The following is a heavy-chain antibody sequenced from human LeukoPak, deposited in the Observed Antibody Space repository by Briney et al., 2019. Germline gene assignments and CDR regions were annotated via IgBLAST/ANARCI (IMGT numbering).Heavy chain of an antibody. CDR2: IYYSGST. Sequence: SETLSLTCTGSGGSISSGGYYWGWIRQHPGKGLEWIGYIYYSGSTYYNPSLKSRVTISVDTSKNQFSLKLSSVTAADTAVYYCARGLVVRRDSNWFDPWGQGTLVTVSS. CDR3: ARGLVVRRDSNWFDP. V-gene: IGHV4-31*03. CDR1: GGSISSGGYY. D-gene: IGHD2-15*01. J-gene: IGHJ5*02.